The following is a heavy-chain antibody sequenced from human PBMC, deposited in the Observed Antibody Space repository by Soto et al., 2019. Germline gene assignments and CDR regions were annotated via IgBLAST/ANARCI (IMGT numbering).Heavy chain of an antibody. J-gene: IGHJ2*01. V-gene: IGHV3-11*01. D-gene: IGHD2-15*01. CDR2: ISTSGSTI. Sequence: QVQLVESGGGLVKPGGSLRLSCAASGFTFSDYYMTWIRQAPGKGLEWVSYISTSGSTIYSADSVKGRFTISRDNAKNSLYLQMNSLRAEDSAVYYCARASAVVTPRRYFDLWGRGTLVTVSS. CDR3: ARASAVVTPRRYFDL. CDR1: GFTFSDYY.